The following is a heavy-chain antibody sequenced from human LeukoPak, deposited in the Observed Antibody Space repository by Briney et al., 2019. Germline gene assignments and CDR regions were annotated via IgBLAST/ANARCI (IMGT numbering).Heavy chain of an antibody. J-gene: IGHJ2*01. CDR2: MYSSGGA. D-gene: IGHD3-10*01. Sequence: PSETLSLTCIVSGGSISSSTYYWGWIRQPPGEGLEWIGYMYSSGGANYNPSLKSRVTISLDTSKNQFSLKLSSVTAADTAVYYCARLTMFRGVIYGTDWHSDLWGRGTLVTVSS. CDR3: ARLTMFRGVIYGTDWHSDL. V-gene: IGHV4-61*05. CDR1: GGSISSSTYY.